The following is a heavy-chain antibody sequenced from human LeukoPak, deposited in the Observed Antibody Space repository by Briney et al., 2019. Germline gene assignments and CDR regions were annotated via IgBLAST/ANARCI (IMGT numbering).Heavy chain of an antibody. Sequence: GGSLRLSCAVSGFTFSSYGMSWVRQAPGKGLEWVSTISGSGGATYYADSVKGRFTISRDNSKNTLYLQTSSLRAEDTAIYYCAKRPSRAGSGPSFDYWGQGTLVTVSS. CDR3: AKRPSRAGSGPSFDY. J-gene: IGHJ4*02. CDR1: GFTFSSYG. D-gene: IGHD6-6*01. V-gene: IGHV3-23*01. CDR2: ISGSGGAT.